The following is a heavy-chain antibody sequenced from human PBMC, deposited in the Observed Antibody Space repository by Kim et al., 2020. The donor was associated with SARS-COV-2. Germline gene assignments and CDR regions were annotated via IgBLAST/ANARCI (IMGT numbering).Heavy chain of an antibody. CDR2: IYPGDSDT. Sequence: GESLKISCKGSGYSFTSYWIGWVRQMPGKGLEWMGIIYPGDSDTRYSPSFQGQVTISADKSISTAYLQWSSLKASDTAMYYCARAYYDILTGYHEGYYYYMDVWGKGTTVTVSS. CDR1: GYSFTSYW. D-gene: IGHD3-9*01. J-gene: IGHJ6*03. V-gene: IGHV5-51*01. CDR3: ARAYYDILTGYHEGYYYYMDV.